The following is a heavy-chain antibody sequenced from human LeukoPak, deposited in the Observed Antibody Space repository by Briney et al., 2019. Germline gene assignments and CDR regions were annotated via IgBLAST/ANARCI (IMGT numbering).Heavy chain of an antibody. Sequence: GGSLRLSCVASGFPFSSYWMTWVRQAPGKGLEWVANIKQDGSKKSYVDSVKGLFTISRDNAKNSLYLQMNSLRAEDTAIYYCTRVGYIDEGIDHWGQGTLVTVSS. CDR2: IKQDGSKK. J-gene: IGHJ4*02. V-gene: IGHV3-7*04. D-gene: IGHD5-24*01. CDR1: GFPFSSYW. CDR3: TRVGYIDEGIDH.